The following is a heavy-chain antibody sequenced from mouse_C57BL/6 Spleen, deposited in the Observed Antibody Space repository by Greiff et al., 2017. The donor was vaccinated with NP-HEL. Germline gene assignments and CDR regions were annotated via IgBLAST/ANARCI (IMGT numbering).Heavy chain of an antibody. CDR3: AKESPITTVMDY. Sequence: DVQLQESGPGLVKPSQSLSLTCSVTGYSITSGYYWNWIRQFPGNKLEWMGYISYDGSNNYNPSLKNRISITRDTSKNQFFLKLNSVTTEDTATYYCAKESPITTVMDYWGQGTSVTVSS. V-gene: IGHV3-6*01. CDR1: GYSITSGYY. D-gene: IGHD1-1*01. J-gene: IGHJ4*01. CDR2: ISYDGSN.